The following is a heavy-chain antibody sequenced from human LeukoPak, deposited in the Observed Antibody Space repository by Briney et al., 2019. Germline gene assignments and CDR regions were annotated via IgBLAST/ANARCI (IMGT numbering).Heavy chain of an antibody. CDR3: ARHVNYYDSSGYLSFFDY. D-gene: IGHD3-22*01. Sequence: ASVKVSCKASGGTFSSYAISWVRQAPGQGLEWMGGIIPIFGTANYAQKFQGRVTITADESTSTAYMELSSLRSEDTAVYYCARHVNYYDSSGYLSFFDYWGQGTLVTVSS. V-gene: IGHV1-69*13. CDR1: GGTFSSYA. J-gene: IGHJ4*02. CDR2: IIPIFGTA.